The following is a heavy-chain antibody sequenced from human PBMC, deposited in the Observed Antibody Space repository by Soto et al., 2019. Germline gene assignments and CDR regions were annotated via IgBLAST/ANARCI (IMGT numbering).Heavy chain of an antibody. CDR1: GGSFSGYY. CDR3: ASLTAAYPRRYGMDV. J-gene: IGHJ6*02. D-gene: IGHD6-13*01. CDR2: INHSGST. V-gene: IGHV4-34*01. Sequence: QVQLQQWGAGLLKPSETLSLTCAVYGGSFSGYYWSWIRQPPGKGLEWIGEINHSGSTNYNPSLKSRITISVDTSKNQFSLKLSSVTAADTAVYYCASLTAAYPRRYGMDVWGQGTTVTVSS.